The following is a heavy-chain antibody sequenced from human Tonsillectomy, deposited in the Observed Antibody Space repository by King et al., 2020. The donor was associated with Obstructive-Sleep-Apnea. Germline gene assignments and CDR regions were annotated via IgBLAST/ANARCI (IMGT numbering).Heavy chain of an antibody. D-gene: IGHD1-26*01. CDR2: IYYSGST. J-gene: IGHJ4*02. CDR1: GGSISSYY. CDR3: AKLFSWEPDY. V-gene: IGHV4-59*08. Sequence: VQLQESGPGLVKPSETLSLTCTVSGGSISSYYWSWIRQPPGKGLEWIGYIYYSGSTNYNPSLKSRVTISVDTSKNQFSLKLSSVIAADTAGNYCAKLFSWEPDYWGQGTLVTVSS.